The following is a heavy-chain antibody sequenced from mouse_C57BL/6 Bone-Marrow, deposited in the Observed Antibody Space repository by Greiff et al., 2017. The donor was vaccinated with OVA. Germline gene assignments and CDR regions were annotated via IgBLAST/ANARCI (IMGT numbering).Heavy chain of an antibody. D-gene: IGHD2-4*01. CDR2: IDPSDSYT. V-gene: IGHV1-69*01. Sequence: QVQLQQPGAELVMPGASVKLSCKASGYTFTSYWMHWVKQRPGQGLEWIGEIDPSDSYTNYNQKFKGKSTLTVDKSSSTAYMQRSRLTSEDSAVYYCASYDYYWYFDVWGTGTTVTVSS. CDR3: ASYDYYWYFDV. J-gene: IGHJ1*03. CDR1: GYTFTSYW.